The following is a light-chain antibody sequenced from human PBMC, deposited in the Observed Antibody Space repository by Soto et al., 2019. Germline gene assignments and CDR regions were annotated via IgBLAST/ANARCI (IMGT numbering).Light chain of an antibody. J-gene: IGKJ1*01. CDR1: QSVTSN. V-gene: IGKV3-15*01. Sequence: EIVMTQSPVTLSLSPGERVTLSCRASQSVTSNLAWYQQKHGQAPRLLLSGESTRATGIPARFSGSGSGTEFTLTISSLQSEDFAVYYCQQYNNWPPTFGQGTKVEIK. CDR2: GES. CDR3: QQYNNWPPT.